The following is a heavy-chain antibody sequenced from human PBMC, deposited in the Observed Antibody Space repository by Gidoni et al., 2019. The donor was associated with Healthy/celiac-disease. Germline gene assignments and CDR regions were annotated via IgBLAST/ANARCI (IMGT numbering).Heavy chain of an antibody. J-gene: IGHJ4*02. CDR3: ARDQASGSSSTFDY. CDR2: IYSGGST. Sequence: EVQLVESGGGLVQPGGSLRLSCAASGFTVSSNYMSWVRQAPGKGLGWVAVIYSGGSTYYADSVKGRFTISRDNSKNTLYLQMNSLRAEDTAVYYCARDQASGSSSTFDYWGQGTLVTVSS. CDR1: GFTVSSNY. V-gene: IGHV3-66*01. D-gene: IGHD6-6*01.